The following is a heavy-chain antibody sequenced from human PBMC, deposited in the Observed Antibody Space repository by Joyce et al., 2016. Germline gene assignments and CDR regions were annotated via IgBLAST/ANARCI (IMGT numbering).Heavy chain of an antibody. J-gene: IGHJ4*02. CDR1: GYTSTNYY. CDR2: INPSGGST. D-gene: IGHD5-24*01. Sequence: QVQLVQSGAEVKKPGASVKVSCKASGYTSTNYYMHWGRQAPGQGLGWMGIINPSGGSTSYAQKFQGRVTMTRDTSTSTVYMELSSLRSEDTAVYYCARDGSGEMATIGAGDYWGQGTLVTVSS. V-gene: IGHV1-46*01. CDR3: ARDGSGEMATIGAGDY.